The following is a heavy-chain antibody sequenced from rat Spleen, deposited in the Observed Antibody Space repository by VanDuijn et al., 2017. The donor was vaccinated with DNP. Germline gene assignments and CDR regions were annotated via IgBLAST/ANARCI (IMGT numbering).Heavy chain of an antibody. Sequence: EVQFLESGGGLVQPGNSLKLSCATSGFTFSSAWMYWYRQFPEKRLEWVARIKPKSNNYTTDYTDSVKGRFTISRDDSKSTIYLQMNNLKEEDTAIYYCAGPSTWGQGVMVTVSS. J-gene: IGHJ2*01. CDR3: AGPST. D-gene: IGHD1-10*01. V-gene: IGHV6-6*01. CDR1: GFTFSSAW. CDR2: IKPKSNNYTT.